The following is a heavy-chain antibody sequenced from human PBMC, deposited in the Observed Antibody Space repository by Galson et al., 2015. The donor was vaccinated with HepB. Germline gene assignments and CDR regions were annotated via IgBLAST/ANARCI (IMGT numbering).Heavy chain of an antibody. D-gene: IGHD5-18*01. J-gene: IGHJ4*02. Sequence: SVKVSCKASGYTFTSYDINWVRQATGQGLEWMGWMNPNSGNTGYAQKFQGRVTMTRNTSISTAYMELSSLRSEDTAVYYCARSQAMVRSYFDYWGQGTLVTVSS. V-gene: IGHV1-8*01. CDR3: ARSQAMVRSYFDY. CDR1: GYTFTSYD. CDR2: MNPNSGNT.